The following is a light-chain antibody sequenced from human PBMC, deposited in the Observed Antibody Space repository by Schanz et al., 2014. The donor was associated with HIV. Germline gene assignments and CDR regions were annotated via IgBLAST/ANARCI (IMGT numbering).Light chain of an antibody. V-gene: IGKV2-30*01. Sequence: DFVMTQSPLSLPVTPGQPASISCRSRQSLVFSDGNTYLSWFQQRPGQSPRRLIYKVSNRDSGVPDRFSGSGSGTDFTLKISRVEAEDVGVYYCMQTLQTPQFIFGPGTKVDIK. CDR2: KVS. J-gene: IGKJ3*01. CDR3: MQTLQTPQFI. CDR1: QSLVFSDGNTY.